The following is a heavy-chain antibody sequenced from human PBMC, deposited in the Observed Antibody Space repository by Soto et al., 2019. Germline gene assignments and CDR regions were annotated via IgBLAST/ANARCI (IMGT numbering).Heavy chain of an antibody. Sequence: QVQLVQSGAEVKSPGSSVKVSCKASGDTFTFYSINWVRQAPGLGLEWMGRINPILSMSNYAQRFQGRVTMTADKSTSTAYMERSSLRSEDTAIYYSASSYGSGYRAFDYWGQGDLVSVSS. CDR1: GDTFTFYS. D-gene: IGHD3-10*01. J-gene: IGHJ4*02. CDR3: ASSYGSGYRAFDY. V-gene: IGHV1-69*02. CDR2: INPILSMS.